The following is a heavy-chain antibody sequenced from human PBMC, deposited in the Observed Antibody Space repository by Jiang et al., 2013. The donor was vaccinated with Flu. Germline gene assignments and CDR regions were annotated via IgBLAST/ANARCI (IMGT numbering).Heavy chain of an antibody. V-gene: IGHV4-59*08. D-gene: IGHD5-24*01. CDR3: ARLVEMATIHWYFDL. Sequence: SGPGLVKPSETLSLTCTVSGGSISSYYWSWIRQPPGKGLEWIGYIDYSGSTNYNPSLKSRVTISVDTSKNQFSLKLSSVTAADTAVYYCARLVEMATIHWYFDLWGRGTLVTVSS. CDR1: GGSISSYY. J-gene: IGHJ2*01. CDR2: IDYSGST.